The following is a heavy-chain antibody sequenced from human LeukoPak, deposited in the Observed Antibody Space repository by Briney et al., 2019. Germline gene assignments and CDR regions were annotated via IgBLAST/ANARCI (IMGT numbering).Heavy chain of an antibody. CDR1: GGSINSSKW. CDR2: IYHSGIT. V-gene: IGHV4-4*02. CDR3: ARVTGYRIEDYFDY. J-gene: IGHJ4*02. D-gene: IGHD6-13*01. Sequence: NASETLSLTCAVSGGSINSSKWWSWVRQPPGKGLEWIGEIYHSGITNYNPSLKSRVTISVETSKNEFSLKLRSVTAADTAVYYCARVTGYRIEDYFDYWGQGTLVTVSS.